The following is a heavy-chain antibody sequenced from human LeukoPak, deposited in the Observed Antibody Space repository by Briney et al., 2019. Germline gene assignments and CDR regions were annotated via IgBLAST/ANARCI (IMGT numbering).Heavy chain of an antibody. CDR2: IYYSGST. D-gene: IGHD3-22*01. CDR1: GGSISSSSYY. V-gene: IGHV4-39*07. CDR3: ARDFRGEDRYYYDSSVHAFDI. Sequence: PSETLSLTCTVSGGSISSSSYYWGWIRQPPGKGLEWIGSIYYSGSTYYNPSLKSRVTMSVDTSKNQFSLKLSSVTAADTAVYYCARDFRGEDRYYYDSSVHAFDIWGLGTMVTVSS. J-gene: IGHJ3*02.